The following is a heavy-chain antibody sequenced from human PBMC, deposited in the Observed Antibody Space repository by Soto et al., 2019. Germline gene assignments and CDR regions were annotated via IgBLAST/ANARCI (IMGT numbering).Heavy chain of an antibody. CDR3: TTYLITMIVVVTPGAHDAFDI. CDR2: IKSKTDGGTT. Sequence: EVQLVESGGGLVKPGGSLRLSCAASGFTFSNAWMSWVRQAPGKGLEWVGRIKSKTDGGTTDYAAPVKGRFTISRDDSKNTLYLQMNSLKTEDTAVYYCTTYLITMIVVVTPGAHDAFDIWGQGTMVTVSS. J-gene: IGHJ3*02. V-gene: IGHV3-15*01. D-gene: IGHD3-22*01. CDR1: GFTFSNAW.